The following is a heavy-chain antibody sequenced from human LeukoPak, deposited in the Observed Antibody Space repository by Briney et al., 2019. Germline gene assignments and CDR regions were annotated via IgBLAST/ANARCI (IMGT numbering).Heavy chain of an antibody. CDR2: INPSGGST. CDR3: ARDLTIFGVVIGGWFDP. Sequence: ASVKVSCNASGYTFTSYYMHWVRQAPGQGLEWMGIINPSGGSTSYAQKFQGRVTMTRDTSTSTVYMELSSLRSEDTAVYYCARDLTIFGVVIGGWFDPWGQGTLVTVSS. CDR1: GYTFTSYY. V-gene: IGHV1-46*01. J-gene: IGHJ5*02. D-gene: IGHD3-3*01.